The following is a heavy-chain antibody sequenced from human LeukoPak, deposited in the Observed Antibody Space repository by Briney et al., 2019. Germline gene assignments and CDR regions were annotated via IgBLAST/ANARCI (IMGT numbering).Heavy chain of an antibody. CDR1: GGSISSYY. CDR3: ARGVIGGSSWYWDY. V-gene: IGHV4-59*01. D-gene: IGHD6-13*01. CDR2: IYYSGST. J-gene: IGHJ4*02. Sequence: PSETLSLTCTVSGGSISSYYWSWIRQPPGKGLEWIGYIYYSGSTNYNSSLKSRVTISVDTSKNQFSLKLSSVTAADTAVYYCARGVIGGSSWYWDYWGQGTLVTVSS.